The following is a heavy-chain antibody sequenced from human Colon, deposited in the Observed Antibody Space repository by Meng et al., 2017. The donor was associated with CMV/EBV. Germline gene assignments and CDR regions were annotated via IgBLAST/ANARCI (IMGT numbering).Heavy chain of an antibody. CDR3: ARGKQAGFDL. D-gene: IGHD6-13*01. CDR1: GGTFETST. J-gene: IGHJ5*02. CDR2: IIPMFGSP. Sequence: QGEVVASGAEVQKPGAAVKVSCKAAGGTFETSTFNWARQAPGQELEWMGGIIPMFGSPSYSQKFRGRVTITADELEVNSLRSEDTAVYYCARGKQAGFDLCGQGTLVTVSS. V-gene: IGHV1-69*12.